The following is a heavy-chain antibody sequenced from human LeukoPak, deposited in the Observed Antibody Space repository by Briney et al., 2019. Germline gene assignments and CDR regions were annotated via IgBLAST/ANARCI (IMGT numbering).Heavy chain of an antibody. V-gene: IGHV3-23*01. CDR3: ARIGCSGGSCYSLPSWFDP. CDR1: GFTFSNYV. Sequence: GGSLRLSCAASGFTFSNYVMTWVRQSPGKGLEWVSTISVGGGTTYYADSVKGWFTISRDNAKNSLYLQMNSLRAEDTAVYYCARIGCSGGSCYSLPSWFDPWGQGTLVTVSS. J-gene: IGHJ5*02. D-gene: IGHD2-15*01. CDR2: ISVGGGTT.